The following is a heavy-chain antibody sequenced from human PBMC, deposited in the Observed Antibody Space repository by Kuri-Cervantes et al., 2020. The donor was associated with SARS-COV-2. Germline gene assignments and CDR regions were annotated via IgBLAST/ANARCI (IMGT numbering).Heavy chain of an antibody. V-gene: IGHV3-30*03. D-gene: IGHD4-17*01. CDR3: ARAHYGDYVAYIY. CDR2: ISHDGKNK. J-gene: IGHJ4*02. Sequence: GGSLRLSCAASGFNFSRTDMHWVRQAPGKGLEWVAVISHDGKNKKCIAPGKGRFTISRDNAKNSLYLQMNSLRAEDTAVYYCARAHYGDYVAYIYWGQGTLVTVSS. CDR1: GFNFSRTD.